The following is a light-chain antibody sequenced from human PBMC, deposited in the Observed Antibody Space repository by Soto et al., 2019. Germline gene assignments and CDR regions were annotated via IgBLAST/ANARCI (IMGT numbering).Light chain of an antibody. Sequence: EIVLTQSPGTLSLSPGERATLSCRASRSLCSGYLGWYQQKPGQAPWLXXYGASSRANGIPARFSGSGSGTDFTLTISRLATEDFAVYACQQYGSSPELTFGGGTKVDTK. CDR3: QQYGSSPELT. J-gene: IGKJ4*01. CDR1: RSLCSGY. CDR2: GAS. V-gene: IGKV3-20*01.